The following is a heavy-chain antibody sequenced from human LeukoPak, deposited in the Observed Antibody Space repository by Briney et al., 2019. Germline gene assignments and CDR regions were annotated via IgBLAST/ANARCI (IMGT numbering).Heavy chain of an antibody. CDR3: AREVRYGDYAQGY. J-gene: IGHJ4*02. Sequence: PGGSLRLSCAASGFTFSSYEMNWVRQAPGKGLEWVSYISSSGSTIYYADSVKGRFTISRDNAKKSLYLQMNSLRAEDTAVYYCAREVRYGDYAQGYWGQGTLVTVSS. CDR1: GFTFSSYE. V-gene: IGHV3-48*03. CDR2: ISSSGSTI. D-gene: IGHD4-17*01.